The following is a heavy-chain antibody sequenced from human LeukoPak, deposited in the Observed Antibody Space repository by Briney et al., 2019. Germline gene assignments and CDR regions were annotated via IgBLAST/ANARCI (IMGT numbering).Heavy chain of an antibody. CDR3: ARDRESSSWYGYYYYGMDV. CDR1: GFTFSSYG. Sequence: GRSLRLSCAASGFTFSSYGMHWVRQAPGKGLEWVAVIWYDGSNKYYADSVKGRFTISRDNSKNTLYLQMNSLRAEDTAVYYCARDRESSSWYGYYYYGMDVWGQGTTVTVSS. D-gene: IGHD6-13*01. V-gene: IGHV3-33*01. J-gene: IGHJ6*02. CDR2: IWYDGSNK.